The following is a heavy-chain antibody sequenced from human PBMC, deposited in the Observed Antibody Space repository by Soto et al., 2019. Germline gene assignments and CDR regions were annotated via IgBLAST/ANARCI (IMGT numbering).Heavy chain of an antibody. CDR3: AKSPFEEGGFYYGVDV. V-gene: IGHV1-69*12. D-gene: IGHD3-16*01. CDR1: GDTFSNFV. CDR2: IIPTFGTP. J-gene: IGHJ6*02. Sequence: QVQLVQSGAEVKKPGSSVRISCKASGDTFSNFVISWVRLAPGQGLEWMGGIIPTFGTPDYAPKFQGRVTLTADDSTSTAYLELSGLRFEDTAVYYCAKSPFEEGGFYYGVDVWGQGTSVTVSS.